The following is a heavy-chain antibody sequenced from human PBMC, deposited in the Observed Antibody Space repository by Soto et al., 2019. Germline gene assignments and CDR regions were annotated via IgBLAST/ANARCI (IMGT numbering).Heavy chain of an antibody. V-gene: IGHV1-46*01. CDR3: ARGSGTYYGLGGN. D-gene: IGHD1-26*01. Sequence: QVQLVQSGAEVKKPGASVKLPCKASGYTFTSHYMHWVRQAPGQGLQWMGIINPSGGSTSYAQNFQGRVNMTRDTSTSTVYMELSSLRSEDTAVYFCARGSGTYYGLGGNWGQGTLVTVSS. J-gene: IGHJ4*02. CDR1: GYTFTSHY. CDR2: INPSGGST.